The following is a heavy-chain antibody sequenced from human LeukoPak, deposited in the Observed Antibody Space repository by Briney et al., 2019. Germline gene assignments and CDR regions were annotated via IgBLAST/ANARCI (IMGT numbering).Heavy chain of an antibody. J-gene: IGHJ4*02. CDR3: ARGDIVAAIRRSGGGVFDY. D-gene: IGHD5-12*01. Sequence: GESLEISCKGSGYSFTSYWIGWVRPVPGKGLEWMGIIYPGDSDTRYSPSLQGQVTISADKSISTAYLQWSSLKASDTAMYYCARGDIVAAIRRSGGGVFDYWGQGTLVTVSS. V-gene: IGHV5-51*01. CDR2: IYPGDSDT. CDR1: GYSFTSYW.